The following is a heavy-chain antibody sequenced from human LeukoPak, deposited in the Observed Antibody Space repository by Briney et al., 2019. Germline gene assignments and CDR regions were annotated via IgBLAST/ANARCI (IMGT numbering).Heavy chain of an antibody. V-gene: IGHV3-30*03. CDR3: AGVPNVREGEWFDP. J-gene: IGHJ5*02. D-gene: IGHD3-16*01. Sequence: GGSLRLSCAASELTLSRYGMHWVRQAPGKGLEWVAVISYDGSTKNYADSVKDRFTISRDNSENTLYLQMSSLRAEDTAVYYCAGVPNVREGEWFDPWGQGTLVTVSS. CDR2: ISYDGSTK. CDR1: ELTLSRYG.